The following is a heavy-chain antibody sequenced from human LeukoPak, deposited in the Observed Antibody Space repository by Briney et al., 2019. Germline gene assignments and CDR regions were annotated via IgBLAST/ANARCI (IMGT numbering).Heavy chain of an antibody. Sequence: GGSLRLSCAASGFTFSSYWMHWVRQAPGKGLVWVSRINSDGSSTSYADSVKGRFTISRDNAKNTLYLQMKSLRAEDTAVYYCAKGGGYEAQYYYYYLDVWGKGTTVTISS. V-gene: IGHV3-74*01. CDR2: INSDGSST. J-gene: IGHJ6*03. CDR1: GFTFSSYW. CDR3: AKGGGYEAQYYYYYLDV. D-gene: IGHD5-12*01.